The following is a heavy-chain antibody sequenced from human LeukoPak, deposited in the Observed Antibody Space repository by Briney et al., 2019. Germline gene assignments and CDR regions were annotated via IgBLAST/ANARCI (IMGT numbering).Heavy chain of an antibody. V-gene: IGHV1-69*04. CDR1: GGTFNHFG. CDR2: IIPILDLT. J-gene: IGHJ4*02. D-gene: IGHD1-1*01. Sequence: SVKVSCKASGGTFNHFGINWVRQAPGQGLEWMGRIIPILDLTKYAPKIQDRVTITADKSTSTAYMELNSLRSEDTAVYFCARDSGRPPTSFDYWGQGTLVTVSS. CDR3: ARDSGRPPTSFDY.